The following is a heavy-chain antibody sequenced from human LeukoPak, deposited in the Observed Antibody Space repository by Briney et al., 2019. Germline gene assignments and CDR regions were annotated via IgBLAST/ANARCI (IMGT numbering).Heavy chain of an antibody. J-gene: IGHJ6*04. V-gene: IGHV4-59*01. D-gene: IGHD3-10*01. CDR2: IYYSGST. Sequence: PSETLSLTCTVSGGSISSYYWSWIRQPPGKGLEWIGYIYYSGSTNYNPSLKSRVTISVETSKNEFSLKLRSVTAADTAVYYCARGSYYYGSGSYSRFDPWGKGTTVTISS. CDR1: GGSISSYY. CDR3: ARGSYYYGSGSYSRFDP.